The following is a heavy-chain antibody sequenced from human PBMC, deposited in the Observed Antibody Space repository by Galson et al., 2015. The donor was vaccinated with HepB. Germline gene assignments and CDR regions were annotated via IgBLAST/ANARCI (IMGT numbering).Heavy chain of an antibody. D-gene: IGHD3-16*01. CDR3: GRMGDSDYYYYYYMDV. CDR2: ISGSGETT. J-gene: IGHJ6*03. Sequence: SLRLSCAASEFTLGDYYISWIRQAPGKGLEWVSYISGSGETTYYVDSVKGRFTISRDNAKNSVYLQMNSLRVEDTAVYFCGRMGDSDYYYYYYMDVWGRGTAVTVSS. CDR1: EFTLGDYY. V-gene: IGHV3-11*01.